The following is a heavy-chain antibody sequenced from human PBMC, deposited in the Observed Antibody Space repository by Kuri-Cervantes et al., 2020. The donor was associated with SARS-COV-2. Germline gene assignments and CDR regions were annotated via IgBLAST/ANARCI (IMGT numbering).Heavy chain of an antibody. D-gene: IGHD2-2*01. J-gene: IGHJ5*02. Sequence: SETLSLTCDISGGSISSYFWNWIRQPPGEGLEWIGYIYETGSTNYNPSLKSRVTISLDRSKSQFSLNLDSVTAADTAVYYCAREETDIVVVPAAMNWFDPWGQGTLVTVSS. V-gene: IGHV4-59*13. CDR2: IYETGST. CDR3: AREETDIVVVPAAMNWFDP. CDR1: GGSISSYF.